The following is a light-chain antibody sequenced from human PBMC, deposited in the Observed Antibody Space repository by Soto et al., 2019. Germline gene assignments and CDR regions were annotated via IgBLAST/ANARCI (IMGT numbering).Light chain of an antibody. V-gene: IGKV1-5*01. CDR2: DAS. Sequence: DIQMTQSPSTLSASVGDRVTITCRASQIISSWLAWYQQKPGKAPKLLIYDASALPRGVPSRFSGSGSGTKFTLTIASLQPDDFATYYCQQYENFSGTFGPGTKVDIK. CDR3: QQYENFSGT. J-gene: IGKJ1*01. CDR1: QIISSW.